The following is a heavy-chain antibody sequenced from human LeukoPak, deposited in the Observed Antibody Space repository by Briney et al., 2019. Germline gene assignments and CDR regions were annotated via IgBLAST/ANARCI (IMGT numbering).Heavy chain of an antibody. CDR3: ATAGNYRFDY. Sequence: GGSLRLSCAASGFTVRSNYLSWVRQAPGKGLEWVSVIYSGGSTDYADSVKGRFTIPRDNAKNTLYLQMNSLRAEDTAVYYCATAGNYRFDYWGQGTLVTVSS. J-gene: IGHJ4*02. D-gene: IGHD1-7*01. CDR2: IYSGGST. V-gene: IGHV3-66*01. CDR1: GFTVRSNY.